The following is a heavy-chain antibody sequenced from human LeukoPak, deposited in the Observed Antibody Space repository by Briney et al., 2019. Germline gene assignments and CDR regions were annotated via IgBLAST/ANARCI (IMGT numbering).Heavy chain of an antibody. CDR2: INPNSGGT. CDR3: ARVWEVRGVISFDY. CDR1: GYTFTGYY. J-gene: IGHJ4*02. Sequence: ASVKVSCKASGYTFTGYYMHWVRQAPGQGLEWMGWINPNSGGTNYAQKFQGRVTMTRDTSISTAYMELSRLRSDDTAVYYCARVWEVRGVISFDYWGQGTLVTVSS. V-gene: IGHV1-2*02. D-gene: IGHD3-10*01.